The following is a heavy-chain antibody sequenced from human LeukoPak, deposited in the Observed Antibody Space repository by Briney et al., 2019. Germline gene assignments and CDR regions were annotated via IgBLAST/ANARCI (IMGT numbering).Heavy chain of an antibody. J-gene: IGHJ5*02. CDR2: IYHSGNT. V-gene: IGHV4-38-2*01. CDR3: ARQGGSYWDWFDP. CDR1: GYSISSGYY. Sequence: SETLSLTCAVSGYSISSGYYWGWIRQPPGKGLDWIGSIYHSGNTYYNPSLKSRVTISVDTSKNQSSLKLSSVTAADTAVYYCARQGGSYWDWFDPWGQGTLVTVSS. D-gene: IGHD2-15*01.